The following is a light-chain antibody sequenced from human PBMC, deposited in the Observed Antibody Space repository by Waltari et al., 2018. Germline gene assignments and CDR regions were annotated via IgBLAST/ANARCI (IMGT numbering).Light chain of an antibody. V-gene: IGLV1-47*01. J-gene: IGLJ3*02. CDR1: SSDIGSTY. CDR3: AAWDDSLSGPV. Sequence: QSVLTQPPSASGTPGQRVTIACSGSSSDIGSTYVYWYQQLPGTAPNLLIYRSNQRPSGVPDLFSGSRSGTSASLAISGLRSEDEADYHCAAWDDSLSGPVFGGGTKLTVL. CDR2: RSN.